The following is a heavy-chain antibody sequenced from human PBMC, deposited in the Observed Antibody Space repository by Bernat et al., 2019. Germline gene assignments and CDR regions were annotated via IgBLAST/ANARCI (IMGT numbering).Heavy chain of an antibody. Sequence: EVQLVESGGGLVQPGGSLRLSCAASGFTFSSYSMNWVRQAPGKGLEWVTYISSSSSTIYYADSVKGRFTISRDNAKNSLYLQMNSLRAEDTTVYYCARDMEAYYVSGSYYNDYWGQGTLVTVSS. D-gene: IGHD3-10*01. CDR1: GFTFSSYS. CDR3: ARDMEAYYVSGSYYNDY. J-gene: IGHJ4*02. CDR2: ISSSSSTI. V-gene: IGHV3-48*01.